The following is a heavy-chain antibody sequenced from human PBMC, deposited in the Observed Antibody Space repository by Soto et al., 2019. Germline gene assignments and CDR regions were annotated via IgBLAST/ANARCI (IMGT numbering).Heavy chain of an antibody. CDR2: IYHSGST. V-gene: IGHV4-39*01. CDR1: GGSISSSSYY. Sequence: QLQLQESGPGLVKPSETLSLTCTVSGGSISSSSYYWGWIRQPPGKGLEWIGTIYHSGSTYYKPSLKSRVTISVDTLKRQFSLKLNSVTAADTAIYYCAREMGGSIDYWGQGTLVTVSS. CDR3: AREMGGSIDY. J-gene: IGHJ4*02. D-gene: IGHD1-26*01.